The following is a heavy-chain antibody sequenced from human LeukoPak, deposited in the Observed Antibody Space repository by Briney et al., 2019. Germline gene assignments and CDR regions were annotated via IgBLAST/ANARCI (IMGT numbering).Heavy chain of an antibody. D-gene: IGHD3-10*01. CDR3: ARHLVVGRFDP. J-gene: IGHJ5*02. Sequence: SETLSLTCTVSGGSINSNSFYWGWIRHPPGKELEWIGSIYFTGSTYYDPSLKSRVIISVDTSKNQFSLKLRSMTAADTAVYYCARHLVVGRFDPWGQGTLVTVSS. CDR1: GGSINSNSFY. CDR2: IYFTGST. V-gene: IGHV4-39*01.